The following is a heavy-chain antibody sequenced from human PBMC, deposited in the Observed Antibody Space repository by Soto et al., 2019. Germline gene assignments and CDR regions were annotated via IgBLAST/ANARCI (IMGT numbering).Heavy chain of an antibody. V-gene: IGHV3-30*18. J-gene: IGHJ4*02. Sequence: QVQLVESGGGVVQPGRSLRLSCVASGFTFSSYVMHWVRQAPGRGLEWVSGISYDGSSEYYADSVKGRFTISRDNSKNTLYLQINSLRVDDTAVFYCAKGGVVGDTGVDYWGQGTLVTVSS. CDR3: AKGGVVGDTGVDY. D-gene: IGHD1-26*01. CDR2: ISYDGSSE. CDR1: GFTFSSYV.